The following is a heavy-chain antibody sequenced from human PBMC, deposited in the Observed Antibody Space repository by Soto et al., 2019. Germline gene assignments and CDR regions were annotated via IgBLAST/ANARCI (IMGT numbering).Heavy chain of an antibody. D-gene: IGHD5-18*01. Sequence: PSETLSLTCTVSGGSISSGGYSWNWIRQPPGKGLEWIGYIYHSGRTYYNPSLKSRVTISVDRSKNQFSLKLSSVTAADTAVYFCARGYNYGLYYFDYWGHGTLVTLSS. J-gene: IGHJ4*01. CDR2: IYHSGRT. CDR3: ARGYNYGLYYFDY. CDR1: GGSISSGGYS. V-gene: IGHV4-30-2*01.